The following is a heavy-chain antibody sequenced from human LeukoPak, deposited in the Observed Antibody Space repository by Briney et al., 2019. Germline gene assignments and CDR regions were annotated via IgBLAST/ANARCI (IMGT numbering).Heavy chain of an antibody. CDR1: GFTFSSYA. J-gene: IGHJ6*02. V-gene: IGHV3-23*01. CDR3: ARDVYGSGSF. D-gene: IGHD3-10*01. CDR2: ISGSGGST. Sequence: GGSLRLSCAASGFTFSSYAMSWVRQAPGKGLEWVSAISGSGGSTYYADSVKGRFTISRDNAKNSLYLQMNSLRAEDTASYHCARDVYGSGSFWGQGTTVTVSS.